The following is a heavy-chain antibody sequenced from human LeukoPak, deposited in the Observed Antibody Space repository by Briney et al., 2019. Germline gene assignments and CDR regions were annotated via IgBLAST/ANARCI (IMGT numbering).Heavy chain of an antibody. CDR3: AVYCSGGCYSGLV. Sequence: GGSLRLSCADSGFTFSSYAMTCVRQTPGKGLEWVSTITSASGTTYYADSVEGRFTISRDNSKNTLYLQMHTLRAEDTAVYYCAVYCSGGCYSGLVWGQGTLVTVSS. CDR1: GFTFSSYA. CDR2: ITSASGTT. J-gene: IGHJ4*02. V-gene: IGHV3-23*01. D-gene: IGHD2-21*02.